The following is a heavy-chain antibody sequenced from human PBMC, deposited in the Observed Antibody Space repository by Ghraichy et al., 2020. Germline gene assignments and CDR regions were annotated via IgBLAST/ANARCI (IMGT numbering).Heavy chain of an antibody. Sequence: SVKVSCKASGGTFSSYAISWVRQAPGQGLEWMGGIIPIFGTANYAQKFQGRVTITADESTSTAYMELSSLRSEDTAVYYCARDSAAAAGPADYYYYGMDVWGQGTTVTVSS. CDR1: GGTFSSYA. CDR3: ARDSAAAAGPADYYYYGMDV. CDR2: IIPIFGTA. V-gene: IGHV1-69*13. J-gene: IGHJ6*02. D-gene: IGHD6-13*01.